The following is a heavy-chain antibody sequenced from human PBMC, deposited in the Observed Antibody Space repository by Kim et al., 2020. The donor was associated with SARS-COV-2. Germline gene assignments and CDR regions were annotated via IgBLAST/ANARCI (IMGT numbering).Heavy chain of an antibody. J-gene: IGHJ4*02. D-gene: IGHD5-18*01. V-gene: IGHV4-39*01. Sequence: LKLRVPVSVDTSKNQFALKLSSVTAADTAVYYCARHPRWRLWLRGDYFDYWGQGTLVTVSS. CDR3: ARHPRWRLWLRGDYFDY.